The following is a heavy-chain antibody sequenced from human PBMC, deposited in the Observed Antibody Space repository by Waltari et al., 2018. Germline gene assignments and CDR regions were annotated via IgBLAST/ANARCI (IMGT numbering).Heavy chain of an antibody. J-gene: IGHJ4*02. D-gene: IGHD3-10*01. CDR1: GFPFRSYG. CDR2: IWYDGSNK. CDR3: ARVRYSMVLGY. Sequence: QVQLVESGGGGGQPGRSLRLLCAASGFPFRSYGMQWGRQAPGKGLEWVAVIWYDGSNKYYADSVKGRFTISRDNAKNTLYLQMNSLRAEDTAVYYCARVRYSMVLGYWGQGTLVTVSS. V-gene: IGHV3-33*08.